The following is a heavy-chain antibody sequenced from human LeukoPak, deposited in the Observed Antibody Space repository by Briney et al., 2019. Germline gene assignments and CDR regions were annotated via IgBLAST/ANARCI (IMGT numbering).Heavy chain of an antibody. D-gene: IGHD2-2*01. CDR1: GFTFSHYG. Sequence: GGSLRLSCAASGFTFSHYGIHWVRQTPGKGLEWVAFIWFDGSNEYYAESVKGRFTISRDNSNNTLYLQMKSLRTEDTAVYYCARDLVYCSSTSCYSASGHYGMDVWGQGTTVTVSS. CDR3: ARDLVYCSSTSCYSASGHYGMDV. J-gene: IGHJ6*02. CDR2: IWFDGSNE. V-gene: IGHV3-30*02.